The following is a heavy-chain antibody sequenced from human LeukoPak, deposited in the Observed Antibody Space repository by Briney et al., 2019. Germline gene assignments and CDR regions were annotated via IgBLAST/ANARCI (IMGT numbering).Heavy chain of an antibody. Sequence: GGSLRLSCAASGSTFSSYSMNWARQAPGKGLEWVSSISSSSSYIHSADSVRGRFTISRDNAKNSLFLQMNSLRAEDTAVYYCARDEWGDAFDIWGQGTMVTVFS. CDR1: GSTFSSYS. CDR2: ISSSSSYI. CDR3: ARDEWGDAFDI. J-gene: IGHJ3*02. D-gene: IGHD1-26*01. V-gene: IGHV3-21*01.